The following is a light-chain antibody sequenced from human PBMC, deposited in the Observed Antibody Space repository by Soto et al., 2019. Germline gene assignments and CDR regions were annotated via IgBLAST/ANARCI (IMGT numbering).Light chain of an antibody. V-gene: IGLV2-14*01. Sequence: QSVLTQPASVSGSPGQSITISCTGTSSDVGGYNYVSWYQQHPGKAPKLMIYEVSNRPSGVSNRFSGSKSGNTASLTISGLQAEDEADYYCSSYTSSSTVVFGGGTQLT. CDR1: SSDVGGYNY. J-gene: IGLJ2*01. CDR3: SSYTSSSTVV. CDR2: EVS.